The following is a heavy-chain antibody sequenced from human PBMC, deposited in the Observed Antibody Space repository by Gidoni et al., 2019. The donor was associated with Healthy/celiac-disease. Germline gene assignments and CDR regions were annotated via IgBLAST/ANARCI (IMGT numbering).Heavy chain of an antibody. Sequence: QVPLVDSGGGVVQPGRSLRLSFAHSGFTFSSYGMHWFRQAPGKGLEWVAVIWYDGSNKYYADYVKGRFTISRDNSKNTLYRQMNSLRAEDTAVYYCARAGGVVPATLDYWGQGTLVTVSS. CDR1: GFTFSSYG. D-gene: IGHD2-2*01. CDR2: IWYDGSNK. V-gene: IGHV3-33*08. CDR3: ARAGGVVPATLDY. J-gene: IGHJ4*02.